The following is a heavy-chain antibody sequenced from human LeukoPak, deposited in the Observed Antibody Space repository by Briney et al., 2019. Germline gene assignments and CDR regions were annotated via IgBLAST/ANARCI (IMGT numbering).Heavy chain of an antibody. CDR1: GFSFSMYS. Sequence: GGSLRLSCAASGFSFSMYSMNWVRQAPGKGLEWVALISFDGSNKYYADSVKGRFTISRDNSKNTLYLQMNSLRAEDTAIYYCAREQKAYSNYPNYDYWGQGTLVTVSS. CDR3: AREQKAYSNYPNYDY. D-gene: IGHD4-11*01. V-gene: IGHV3-30*04. CDR2: ISFDGSNK. J-gene: IGHJ4*02.